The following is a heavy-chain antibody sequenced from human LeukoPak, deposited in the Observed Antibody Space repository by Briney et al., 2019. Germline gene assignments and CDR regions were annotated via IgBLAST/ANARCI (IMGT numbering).Heavy chain of an antibody. CDR3: AREGYGSSWYVFDY. V-gene: IGHV1-69*13. CDR2: IIPIFGTA. D-gene: IGHD6-13*01. Sequence: GASVKVSCNASGATFNSYDISWVRQAPGQGLEWMGGIIPIFGTADYAQKFQGRVTITADESTSTAYMELSSLRSEDTAVYYCAREGYGSSWYVFDYWGQGTLVTVSS. J-gene: IGHJ4*02. CDR1: GATFNSYD.